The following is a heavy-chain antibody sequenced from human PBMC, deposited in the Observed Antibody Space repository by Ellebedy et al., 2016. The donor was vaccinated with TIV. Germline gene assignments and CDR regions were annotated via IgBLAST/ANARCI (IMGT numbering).Heavy chain of an antibody. CDR3: AKGSRVVAAIDGMDV. CDR1: GFTFSSYG. Sequence: GGSLRLXCAASGFTFSSYGMHWVRQAPGKGLEWVAVISYDGSNKYYADSVKGRFTISRDNSKNTLYLQMNSLRAEDTAVYYCAKGSRVVAAIDGMDVWGQGTTVTVSS. D-gene: IGHD2-15*01. J-gene: IGHJ6*02. CDR2: ISYDGSNK. V-gene: IGHV3-30*18.